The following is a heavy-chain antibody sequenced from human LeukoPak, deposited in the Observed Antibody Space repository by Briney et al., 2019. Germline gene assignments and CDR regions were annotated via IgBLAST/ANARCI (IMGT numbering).Heavy chain of an antibody. CDR3: ARDSGWFRFDS. CDR1: GFTFSTYW. D-gene: IGHD6-13*01. CDR2: IKQDGSEK. J-gene: IGHJ4*02. V-gene: IGHV3-7*03. Sequence: GGSLRLSCAASGFTFSTYWMTWVRQAPGKGLEWVANIKQDGSEKNYVDSVKGRFTISRDNAKSSLYLQMNGLRAEDTAVYFCARDSGWFRFDSWGQGTLVTVSS.